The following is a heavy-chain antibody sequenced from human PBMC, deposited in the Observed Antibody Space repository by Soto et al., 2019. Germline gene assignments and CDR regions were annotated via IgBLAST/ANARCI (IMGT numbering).Heavy chain of an antibody. J-gene: IGHJ3*02. CDR1: GGSISSYY. CDR2: IYYRGST. D-gene: IGHD3-22*01. V-gene: IGHV4-59*13. CDR3: ARGEYYYDSSGYYYAFDI. Sequence: SETLSFTCTVSGGSISSYYCGWIRQPPGRGLEWIGYIYYRGSTNYNPSLKSRVTISVDTSKTQSSLKLSSVTAADTAVYYCARGEYYYDSSGYYYAFDIWGQGTMVTVSS.